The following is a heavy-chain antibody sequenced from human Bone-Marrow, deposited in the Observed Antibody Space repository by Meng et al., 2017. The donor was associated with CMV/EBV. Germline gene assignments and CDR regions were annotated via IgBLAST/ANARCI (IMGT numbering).Heavy chain of an antibody. V-gene: IGHV1-2*06. D-gene: IGHD3-3*01. J-gene: IGHJ4*02. CDR2: INPNTGGT. Sequence: SGYTFTGDYIHWVRQAPGQGPEWMGRINPNTGGTNYAQKFQGRVTMTRETSISTAFMELSRLTSDDTAVYYCACGTIFGVAVMAFDYWGQGSLVTVSS. CDR1: GYTFTGDY. CDR3: ACGTIFGVAVMAFDY.